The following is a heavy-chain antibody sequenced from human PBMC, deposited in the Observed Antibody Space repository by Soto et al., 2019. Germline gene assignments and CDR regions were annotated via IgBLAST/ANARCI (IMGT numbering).Heavy chain of an antibody. J-gene: IGHJ4*02. CDR2: ISYDGSNK. CDR3: AKETPFYSSGWYGSQDY. V-gene: IGHV3-30*18. D-gene: IGHD6-19*01. Sequence: ESGGGVVPPGRSLRLSCAASGFTFSSYGMHWVRQAPGKGLEWVAVISYDGSNKYYADSVKGRFTISRDNSKNTLYLQMNSLRAEDTAVYYCAKETPFYSSGWYGSQDYWGQGTLVTVSS. CDR1: GFTFSSYG.